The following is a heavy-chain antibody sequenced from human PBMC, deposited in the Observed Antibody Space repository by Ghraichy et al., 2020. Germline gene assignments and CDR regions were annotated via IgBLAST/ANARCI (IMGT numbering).Heavy chain of an antibody. D-gene: IGHD6-13*01. J-gene: IGHJ6*02. Sequence: ASVKVSCKASGYTFTSYAMHWVRQAPGQRLEWMGWINAGNGNTKCSQKFQGRVTITRDASASTAYMELSTLTSEDSAVYYCAREPTSSWDNYYYYGRDVWGQGTTVTVSS. V-gene: IGHV1-3*01. CDR1: GYTFTSYA. CDR3: AREPTSSWDNYYYYGRDV. CDR2: INAGNGNT.